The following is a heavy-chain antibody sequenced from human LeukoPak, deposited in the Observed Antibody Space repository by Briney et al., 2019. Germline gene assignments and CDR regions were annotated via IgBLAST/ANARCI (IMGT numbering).Heavy chain of an antibody. D-gene: IGHD1-14*01. CDR1: GFTFSSNA. CDR2: ISSSSSYI. CDR3: ARSPVSRKLDY. J-gene: IGHJ4*02. Sequence: GGSLRLSCAASGFTFSSNAMSWVRQAPGKGLEWVSSISSSSSYIYYADSVKGRFTISRDNAKNSLYLQMNSLRAEDTAVYYCARSPVSRKLDYWGQGTLVTVSS. V-gene: IGHV3-21*01.